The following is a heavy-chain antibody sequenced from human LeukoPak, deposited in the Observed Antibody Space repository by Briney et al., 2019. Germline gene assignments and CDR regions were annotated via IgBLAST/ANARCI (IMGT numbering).Heavy chain of an antibody. CDR3: AKLKQWQPQRYFFEY. CDR2: FSGASTT. D-gene: IGHD6-19*01. J-gene: IGHJ4*02. CDR1: GFTFTSYA. Sequence: GGSLRLSCAASGFTFTSYAMSWVRQAPGKGLEWVSAFSGASTTSYADAVKGRVTISRDNSKNILYLQLNSLRAEDTAVYYCAKLKQWQPQRYFFEYWGQGALVTVAS. V-gene: IGHV3-23*01.